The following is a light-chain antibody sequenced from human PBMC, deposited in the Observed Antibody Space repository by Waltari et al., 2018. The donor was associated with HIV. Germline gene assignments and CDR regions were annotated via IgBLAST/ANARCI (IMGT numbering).Light chain of an antibody. V-gene: IGLV2-23*02. J-gene: IGLJ2*01. CDR2: DVT. CDR1: SSDVGTYNS. CDR3: CTYAVIVV. Sequence: QSALTQPASVSGPPGQSITISCPGTSSDVGTYNSVSWYHQHPGKVPKLVIFDVTKRPSGVSDRFSGSKSGNTASLTISGLQAEGEADYYCCTYAVIVVFGGGTKLTVL.